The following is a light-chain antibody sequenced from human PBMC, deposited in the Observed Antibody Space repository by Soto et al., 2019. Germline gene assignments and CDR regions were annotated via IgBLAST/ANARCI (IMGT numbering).Light chain of an antibody. CDR2: DAS. CDR3: QQYEDLPLT. V-gene: IGKV1-33*01. CDR1: QSIANF. J-gene: IGKJ4*01. Sequence: DIVTTQSPSSLSASVGDRVIITCKANQSIANFLNWFQHKPGEAPKLLISDASHLELGVPSRFSGSRSGTDFVLDISNLQSEDVATYFCQQYEDLPLTFGGGTKVDI.